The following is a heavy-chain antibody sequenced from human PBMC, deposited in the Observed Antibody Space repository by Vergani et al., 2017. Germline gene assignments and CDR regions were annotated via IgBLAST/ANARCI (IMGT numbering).Heavy chain of an antibody. Sequence: EVQLLESGGGLVQPGGSLRLSCAASGFTFCSYEMNWVRQAPGKGLEWVSYISSSGSTIYYADSVKGRFTISRDNAKNSLYLQMNSLRAEDPAVYYCASLAGGPAAMGPLDYWGQGTLVTVSS. D-gene: IGHD2-2*01. CDR1: GFTFCSYE. CDR2: ISSSGSTI. CDR3: ASLAGGPAAMGPLDY. V-gene: IGHV3-48*03. J-gene: IGHJ4*02.